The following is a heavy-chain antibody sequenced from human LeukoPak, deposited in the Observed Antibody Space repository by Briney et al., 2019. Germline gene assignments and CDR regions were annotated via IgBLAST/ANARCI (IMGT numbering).Heavy chain of an antibody. CDR2: ISGSGGST. CDR1: GFTFSSYA. CDR3: AKGQGVVAATGTDY. V-gene: IGHV3-23*01. D-gene: IGHD2-15*01. Sequence: GGSLRLSCAASGFTFSSYAMSWVRQAPGKGLEWVSAISGSGGSTYYADSVKGRFTISRDNSKNTLYPQMNSLRAEDTAVYYCAKGQGVVAATGTDYWGQGTLVTVSS. J-gene: IGHJ4*02.